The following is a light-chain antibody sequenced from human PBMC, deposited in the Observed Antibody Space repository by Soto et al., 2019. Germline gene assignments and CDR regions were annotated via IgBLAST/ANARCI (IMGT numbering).Light chain of an antibody. CDR3: SSYTSSSTLV. CDR2: EVT. V-gene: IGLV2-14*01. J-gene: IGLJ3*02. CDR1: SSDVGRYNY. Sequence: QSALNQPASVSGSPGQSITISCTGTSSDVGRYNYVSWYQQHPGKAPKLMIYEVTNRPSGVSNRFSGSKSGNTASLTISGLQAEDEADYYCSSYTSSSTLVFGGGTKLTVL.